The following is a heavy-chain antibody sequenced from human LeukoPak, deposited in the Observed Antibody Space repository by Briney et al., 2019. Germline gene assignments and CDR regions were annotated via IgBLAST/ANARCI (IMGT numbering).Heavy chain of an antibody. CDR3: AKKKVGATNDASDI. CDR1: GFTFSDYY. J-gene: IGHJ3*02. D-gene: IGHD1-26*01. V-gene: IGHV3-11*01. CDR2: INNGGTTI. Sequence: GGSLRLSCAASGFTFSDYYMSWIRQAPGKGLEWVSYINNGGTTIYYADSVKGRFTISRDNAKNSLYLQMNSLRAEDTAVYYCAKKKVGATNDASDIWGQGTVVTVSS.